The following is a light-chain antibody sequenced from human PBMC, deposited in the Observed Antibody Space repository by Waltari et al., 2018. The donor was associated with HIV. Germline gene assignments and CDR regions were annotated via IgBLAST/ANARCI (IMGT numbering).Light chain of an antibody. CDR3: RKFNSAPLT. Sequence: DIQMTQSPSSLSASIGDRVTITCRASQGIGNYLAWYQQKPGKVPKLLIYAASSLQSGVPSRFSGSGSGTYFTLTISSLQPEDVATYYCRKFNSAPLTFGPGTNVDLK. J-gene: IGKJ3*01. CDR2: AAS. CDR1: QGIGNY. V-gene: IGKV1-27*01.